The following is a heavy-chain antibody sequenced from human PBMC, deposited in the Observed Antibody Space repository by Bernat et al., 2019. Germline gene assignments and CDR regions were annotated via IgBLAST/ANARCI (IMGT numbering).Heavy chain of an antibody. Sequence: EVQPVESGGGLVKPGGSLRLSCAASGFTFSNAWMNWVRQAPGKGLEWVGRIKSKTDGGTTDYAAPVKGRFTISRDDSKNTLYLQMNSLKTEDTAVYFCSTYDLVATRAFDYWGQGTLVTVSS. CDR1: GFTFSNAW. CDR2: IKSKTDGGTT. J-gene: IGHJ4*02. CDR3: STYDLVATRAFDY. D-gene: IGHD5-12*01. V-gene: IGHV3-15*07.